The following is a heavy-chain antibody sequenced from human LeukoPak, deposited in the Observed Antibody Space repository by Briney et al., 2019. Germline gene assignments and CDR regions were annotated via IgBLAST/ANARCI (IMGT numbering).Heavy chain of an antibody. CDR1: GGSFSGYY. D-gene: IGHD3-10*01. CDR3: ARAKTYYYGSGSLSRYFDY. V-gene: IGHV4-34*01. CDR2: INHSGST. Sequence: SETLSLTCAVYGGSFSGYYWSWIRQPPGKGLEWIGEINHSGSTNYNPSLKSRVTISVDTSKNQFSLKLSSVTAADTAVYYCARAKTYYYGSGSLSRYFDYWGQGTLVTVSS. J-gene: IGHJ4*02.